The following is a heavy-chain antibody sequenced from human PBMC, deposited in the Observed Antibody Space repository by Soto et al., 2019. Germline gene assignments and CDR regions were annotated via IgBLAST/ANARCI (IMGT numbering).Heavy chain of an antibody. CDR3: ATQEVGGSYLYPFDP. CDR2: IYYSGST. J-gene: IGHJ5*02. V-gene: IGHV4-39*02. CDR1: GGSISSSSYY. Sequence: QLQLQESGPGLVKPSETLSLTCTVSGGSISSSSYYWGWIRQPPGKGLEWIGSIYYSGSTYYNPSLKSRVTISVDTSKNPFSLKLSSVTAADPAVYYCATQEVGGSYLYPFDPWGQGTLVTVSS. D-gene: IGHD1-26*01.